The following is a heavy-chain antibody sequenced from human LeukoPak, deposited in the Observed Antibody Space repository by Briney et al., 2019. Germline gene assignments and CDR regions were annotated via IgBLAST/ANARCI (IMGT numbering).Heavy chain of an antibody. Sequence: KPSETLSLTCTASRGSITPHYWSWIRQPAGKGLEWIGRISSTGGTNYNPSLKSRVTMSLDTSKNQLSLKLGSVTCAGAAVYYCAREVEMARQFDYWGQGTLVTVSS. CDR2: ISSTGGT. J-gene: IGHJ4*02. CDR1: RGSITPHY. CDR3: AREVEMARQFDY. V-gene: IGHV4-4*07. D-gene: IGHD5-24*01.